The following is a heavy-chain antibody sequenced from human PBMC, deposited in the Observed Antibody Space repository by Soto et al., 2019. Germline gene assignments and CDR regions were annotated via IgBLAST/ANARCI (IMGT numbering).Heavy chain of an antibody. V-gene: IGHV1-46*01. Sequence: ASVKVSCKASGYTFTSYYVHWVRQAPGQGLEWMGIINPSGGSTSYAQKFQGRVTMTRDTSTSTVYMELSSLRSEDTAVYYCASEFVAGTEVPYYYGMDVWGQGTTVTVSS. CDR3: ASEFVAGTEVPYYYGMDV. CDR2: INPSGGST. J-gene: IGHJ6*02. D-gene: IGHD6-19*01. CDR1: GYTFTSYY.